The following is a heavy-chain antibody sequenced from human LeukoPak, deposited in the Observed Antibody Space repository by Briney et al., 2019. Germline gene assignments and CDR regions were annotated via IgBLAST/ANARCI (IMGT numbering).Heavy chain of an antibody. CDR1: GYSISSGYY. V-gene: IGHV4-38-2*02. CDR3: ARQRAGSSSWKYYFDY. D-gene: IGHD6-13*01. Sequence: SETLSLTCTVSGYSISSGYYWSWIRQPPGKGLEWIGEINHSGSTNYNPSLKSRVTIPVDTSKNQFSLKLSSVTAADTAVYYCARQRAGSSSWKYYFDYWGQGTLVTVSS. J-gene: IGHJ4*02. CDR2: INHSGST.